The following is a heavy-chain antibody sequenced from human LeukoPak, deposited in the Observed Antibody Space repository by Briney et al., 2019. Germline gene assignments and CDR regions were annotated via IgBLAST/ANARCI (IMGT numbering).Heavy chain of an antibody. D-gene: IGHD3-3*01. Sequence: GASVTVSCKASGYTFTSYYMHWVRQAPGQGLEWMGIINPSGGSTSYAQKFQGRVTMTRDTSTSTVYMELSSLRSEDTAVYYCARGGIFGVVTFYYYYGMDVWGLGTTVTVSS. CDR1: GYTFTSYY. J-gene: IGHJ6*02. CDR3: ARGGIFGVVTFYYYYGMDV. CDR2: INPSGGST. V-gene: IGHV1-46*01.